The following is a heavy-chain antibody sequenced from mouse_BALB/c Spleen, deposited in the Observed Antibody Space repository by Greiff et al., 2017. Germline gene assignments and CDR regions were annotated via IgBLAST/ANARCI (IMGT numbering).Heavy chain of an antibody. Sequence: EVQLQQSGAELVRSGASVKLSCTASGFNIKDYYMHWVKQRPEQGLEWIGWIDPENGDTEYAPKFQGKATMTADTSSNTAYLHLSSLTSEDTAVYYCNLYYDYYGRGFDYWGQGTTLTVSS. V-gene: IGHV14-4*02. D-gene: IGHD2-4*01. J-gene: IGHJ2*01. CDR2: IDPENGDT. CDR3: NLYYDYYGRGFDY. CDR1: GFNIKDYY.